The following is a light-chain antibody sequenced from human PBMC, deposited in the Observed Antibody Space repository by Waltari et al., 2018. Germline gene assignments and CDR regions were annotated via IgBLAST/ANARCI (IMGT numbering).Light chain of an antibody. V-gene: IGKV3D-20*02. CDR1: QSVSSNY. CDR3: MQGTHWPPT. J-gene: IGKJ1*01. Sequence: EIVLTQSPGTLSLSPGERATLSCRASQSVSSNYLAWYQQRPGQSPRRLFSEISRRDPGVPDRFSGSGSGADFTLRITSVEAEDVGIYYCMQGTHWPPTFGEGTTVEIK. CDR2: EIS.